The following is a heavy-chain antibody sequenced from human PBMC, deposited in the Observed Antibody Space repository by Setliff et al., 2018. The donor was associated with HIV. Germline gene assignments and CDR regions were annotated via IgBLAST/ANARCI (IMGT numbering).Heavy chain of an antibody. V-gene: IGHV4-59*01. D-gene: IGHD3-3*01. CDR2: IYYTGRT. CDR3: ARDVGGFTVFAVPRGGFDP. J-gene: IGHJ5*02. Sequence: KPSETLSLTCTVSGGSISTYYWSWIRQAPGRGLEWIGYIYYTGRTNYNPSLKSRVTMSLDSSKKQFSLKLSSVTAADTAVYFCARDVGGFTVFAVPRGGFDPWGQGTLVTVSS. CDR1: GGSISTYY.